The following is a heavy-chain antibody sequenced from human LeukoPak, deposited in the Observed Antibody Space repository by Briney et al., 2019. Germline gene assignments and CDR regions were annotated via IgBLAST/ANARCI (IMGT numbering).Heavy chain of an antibody. V-gene: IGHV3-53*01. Sequence: GGSLRLSCAASGFTFSSYAMSCVRQAPGKGLEWGSIIYSRGKTYYADSVKGRFTISRDDSKNTVYLQINSLRADDTAVYYCARAYYYGDWGQGTLVTVSS. D-gene: IGHD3-10*01. J-gene: IGHJ4*02. CDR1: GFTFSSYA. CDR3: ARAYYYGD. CDR2: IYSRGKT.